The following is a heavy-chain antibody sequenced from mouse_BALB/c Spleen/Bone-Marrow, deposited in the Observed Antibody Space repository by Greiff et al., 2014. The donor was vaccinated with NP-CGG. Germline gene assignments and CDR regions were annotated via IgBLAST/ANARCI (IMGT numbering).Heavy chain of an antibody. J-gene: IGHJ2*01. V-gene: IGHV14-3*02. CDR2: IDPANGNT. CDR3: ARYYYSFYLDY. D-gene: IGHD1-1*01. CDR1: GFNIKDTY. Sequence: VQLQQSGAELVKPGASVKLSCTASGFNIKDTYMHWVKQRPEQGLEWIGRIDPANGNTKYDPKFQGKATITADTSSNTAYLQLSSLTSEDTAVYYCARYYYSFYLDYWGQGTTLTVSS.